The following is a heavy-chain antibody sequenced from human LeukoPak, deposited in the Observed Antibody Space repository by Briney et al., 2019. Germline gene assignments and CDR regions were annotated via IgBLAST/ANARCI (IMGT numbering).Heavy chain of an antibody. D-gene: IGHD3-10*01. CDR1: GGSISSSSYY. CDR2: IYHSGST. CDR3: ARDATGMGNYFNY. Sequence: SETLSLTCTVSGGSISSSSYYWGWIRQPPGKGPEWIGSIYHSGSTDYNPSLKSRVTISRDTSKNQFSLKLSSVTAADTAVYYCARDATGMGNYFNYWGQGTLVTVSS. J-gene: IGHJ4*02. V-gene: IGHV4-39*07.